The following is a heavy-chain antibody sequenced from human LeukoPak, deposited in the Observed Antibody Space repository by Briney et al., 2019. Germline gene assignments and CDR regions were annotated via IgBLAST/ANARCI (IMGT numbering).Heavy chain of an antibody. CDR1: GFTFDDYA. CDR3: AKDAYGGATFFYYTDV. Sequence: GGSLRLSCAGSGFTFDDYAMHWVRQTPGKGLEWVSGISWNSGNIAYADFVGGRFTISRDNAKNSLSLQMNSLSDEDTAVYYCAKDAYGGATFFYYTDVWGKGTTVTVSS. CDR2: ISWNSGNI. V-gene: IGHV3-9*01. J-gene: IGHJ6*03. D-gene: IGHD2/OR15-2a*01.